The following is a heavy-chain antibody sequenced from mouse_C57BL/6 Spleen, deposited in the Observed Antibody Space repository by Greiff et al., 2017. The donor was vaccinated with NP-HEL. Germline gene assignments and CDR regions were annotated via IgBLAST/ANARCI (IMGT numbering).Heavy chain of an antibody. CDR3: ARSGYSNYGGNYAMDY. J-gene: IGHJ4*01. CDR1: GYTFTSYW. Sequence: VQLQQPGAELVKPGASVKLSCKASGYTFTSYWMHWVKQRPGRGLEWIGRIDPNSGGTKYNEKFKGKSTLTVDKSSSTAYMQLSSLTSEDSAVYYCARSGYSNYGGNYAMDYWGQGTSVTVSS. CDR2: IDPNSGGT. V-gene: IGHV1-62-3*01. D-gene: IGHD2-5*01.